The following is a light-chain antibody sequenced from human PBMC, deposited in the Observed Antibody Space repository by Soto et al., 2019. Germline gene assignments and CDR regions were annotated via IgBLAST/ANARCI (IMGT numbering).Light chain of an antibody. CDR2: DNN. CDR3: GTWDSSLSAEV. J-gene: IGLJ2*01. CDR1: SSNIGNNY. Sequence: QSVLTQPPSVSAAPGQKVTISCSGSSSNIGNNYVSWYQQLPGTAPKLLIYDNNKRPSGIPDRFSGSKSGTSATLGITGLQTGDEADYYCGTWDSSLSAEVFGGGTKVTV. V-gene: IGLV1-51*01.